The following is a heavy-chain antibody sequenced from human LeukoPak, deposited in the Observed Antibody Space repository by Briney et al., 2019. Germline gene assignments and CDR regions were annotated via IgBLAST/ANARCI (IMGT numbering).Heavy chain of an antibody. CDR1: GGFISGYY. V-gene: IGHV4-59*12. CDR3: ARDPGDRFDY. J-gene: IGHJ4*02. D-gene: IGHD4-17*01. CDR2: IYYNGST. Sequence: SETLSLTCTVSGGFISGYYWSWIQQSPGKGLEWIGYIYYNGSTSHNPSLKSRLTISVDTSKKQFSLKLSSVTAADTAVYYCARDPGDRFDYWGQGTLVTVSS.